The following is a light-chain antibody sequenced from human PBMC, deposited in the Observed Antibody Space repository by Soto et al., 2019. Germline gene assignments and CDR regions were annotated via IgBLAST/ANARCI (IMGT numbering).Light chain of an antibody. CDR1: SSDVGGYNY. CDR2: EVS. CDR3: SSYTSSSTVV. Sequence: QAVRTQPASVSGSPGQSITISCTRTSSDVGGYNYVSWYQHHPGKAPKLIIYEVSNRPSGVSNRFSGSKSGNTASLTISGLQADDEADYYCSSYTSSSTVVFGIGTKVTVL. J-gene: IGLJ1*01. V-gene: IGLV2-14*01.